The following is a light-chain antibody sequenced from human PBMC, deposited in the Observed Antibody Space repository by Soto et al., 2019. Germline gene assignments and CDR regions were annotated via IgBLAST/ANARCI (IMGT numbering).Light chain of an antibody. V-gene: IGKV1-5*03. CDR2: KAS. CDR3: QQYNTYPWT. CDR1: QSISSW. J-gene: IGKJ1*01. Sequence: DIQMTQSPSTLSASVADRVTITCRASQSISSWLAWYQQKPGKAPKVLIYKASSLESGVPSRFSGSGSVTEFTLTISSLQPYDFATYYCQQYNTYPWTFGQGTQVELK.